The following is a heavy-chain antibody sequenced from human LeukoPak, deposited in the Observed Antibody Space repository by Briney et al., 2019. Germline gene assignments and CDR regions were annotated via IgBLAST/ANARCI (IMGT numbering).Heavy chain of an antibody. CDR1: GFTFSSYA. Sequence: GGSLRLSCAASGFTFSSYAMLWVRQAPGKGLEYLSAISSNGGSTYYANSVKGRFTISRDNAKNTLYLQMNSLRAEDTAVYYCARDGYSFGHDFDYWGQGTLVTVSS. V-gene: IGHV3-64*01. CDR2: ISSNGGST. CDR3: ARDGYSFGHDFDY. J-gene: IGHJ4*02. D-gene: IGHD5-18*01.